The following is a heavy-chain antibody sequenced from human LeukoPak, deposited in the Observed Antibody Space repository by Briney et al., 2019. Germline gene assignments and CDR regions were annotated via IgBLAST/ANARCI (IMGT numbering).Heavy chain of an antibody. V-gene: IGHV4-61*09. Sequence: PSETLSLTCTVSGGSISSGSYDWYWIRQPAGKGLEWIGYIYTSGTSNYNPSLRSRVTISVDTSKNQFSLKLTSVTAADTAVYYCTKGRGIWGQGTLVTVSS. CDR1: GGSISSGSYD. J-gene: IGHJ4*02. D-gene: IGHD3-10*01. CDR3: TKGRGI. CDR2: IYTSGTS.